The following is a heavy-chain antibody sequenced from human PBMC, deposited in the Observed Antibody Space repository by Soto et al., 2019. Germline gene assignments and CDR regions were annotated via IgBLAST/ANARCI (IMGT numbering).Heavy chain of an antibody. D-gene: IGHD3-9*01. Sequence: GGSLRLSCAASGFTFSSYAMHWVRQAPCKGLEWVAVISYDGISKHYADSVKGRFSISRDDSGNTLYVQMNSLRAEDTAVYYCAKDGYIDNYNFDYWGQGNLVTVSS. V-gene: IGHV3-30-3*01. J-gene: IGHJ4*02. CDR3: AKDGYIDNYNFDY. CDR2: ISYDGISK. CDR1: GFTFSSYA.